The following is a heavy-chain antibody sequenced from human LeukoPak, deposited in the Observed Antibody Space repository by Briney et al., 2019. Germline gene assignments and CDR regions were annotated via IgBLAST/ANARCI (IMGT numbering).Heavy chain of an antibody. CDR2: IIPIFGTA. Sequence: SVKVSCTASGGTFSSYAISWVRQAPGQGLEWMGGIIPIFGTANYAQKFQGRVTITADESTSTAYMELSSLRSEDTAVYYCASLRSGWPYYYYGMDVWGQGTTVTVSS. CDR3: ASLRSGWPYYYYGMDV. CDR1: GGTFSSYA. J-gene: IGHJ6*02. V-gene: IGHV1-69*13. D-gene: IGHD6-19*01.